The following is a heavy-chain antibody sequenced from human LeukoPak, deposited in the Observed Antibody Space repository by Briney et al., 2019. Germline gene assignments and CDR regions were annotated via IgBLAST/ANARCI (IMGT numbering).Heavy chain of an antibody. Sequence: PGGSLRLSCAASGFTVSSNYMSWVRQAPGKGLEWVSVIYSGGSTYYADSVKGRFTISRDNSKNTLYLEMNSLRGEDTALYYCARAAAETGAFRDNWFDPWGQGTLVTVSS. CDR2: IYSGGST. D-gene: IGHD6-19*01. V-gene: IGHV3-53*05. CDR1: GFTVSSNY. CDR3: ARAAAETGAFRDNWFDP. J-gene: IGHJ5*02.